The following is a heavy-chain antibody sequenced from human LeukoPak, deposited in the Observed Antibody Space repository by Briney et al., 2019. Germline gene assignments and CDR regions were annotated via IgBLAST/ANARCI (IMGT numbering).Heavy chain of an antibody. CDR3: ARDYTMTHAFDI. CDR1: GWSMSDYY. CDR2: IYSTGST. V-gene: IGHV4-59*01. D-gene: IGHD3-22*01. J-gene: IGHJ3*02. Sequence: QVQLQESGPGLVKPWETLSLTCTVSGWSMSDYYCLCIRQPPGKGLEWIGYIYSTGSTNYNPSLKSRVTISVDTSKNQFFLKLNSVTAADTALYYCARDYTMTHAFDIWGQGTLVTVSS.